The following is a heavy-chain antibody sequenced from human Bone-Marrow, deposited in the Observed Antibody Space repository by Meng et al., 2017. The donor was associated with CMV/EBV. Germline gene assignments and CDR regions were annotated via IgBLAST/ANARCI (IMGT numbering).Heavy chain of an antibody. CDR2: MNPNSGDT. D-gene: IGHD2-21*01. CDR3: ARGKISQGFLVDS. CDR1: GYTFSYYD. Sequence: ASVKVSCKASGYTFSYYDIIWVRQATGQGLEWMGWMNPNSGDTGYAQKFQGRVTMTRNTSISTAYMELSSLRSEDTALYYCARGKISQGFLVDSWGQGTLVTVSS. V-gene: IGHV1-8*01. J-gene: IGHJ5*01.